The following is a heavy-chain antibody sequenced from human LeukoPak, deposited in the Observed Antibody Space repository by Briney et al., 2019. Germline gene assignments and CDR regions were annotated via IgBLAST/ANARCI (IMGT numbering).Heavy chain of an antibody. D-gene: IGHD6-19*01. Sequence: GGSLTLSCAASGFPFSNACMTWVRQAPGKGPGRVGHIKKKSDGGTTDYAAPVKGRFTISRDDSKDTLYLQMNSLRTGDTAVYYCTTVQQWLAQALGYWGQGTLVTVSS. CDR2: IKKKSDGGTT. V-gene: IGHV3-15*01. CDR1: GFPFSNAC. CDR3: TTVQQWLAQALGY. J-gene: IGHJ4*02.